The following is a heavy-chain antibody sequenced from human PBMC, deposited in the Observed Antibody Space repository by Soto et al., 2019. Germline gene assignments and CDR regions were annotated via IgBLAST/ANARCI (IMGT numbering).Heavy chain of an antibody. CDR3: ARDPRWLQLGAIDY. CDR2: ISYDGSNK. J-gene: IGHJ4*02. CDR1: GFAFCSYA. V-gene: IGHV3-30-3*01. D-gene: IGHD5-12*01. Sequence: GGSLRLSCAASGFAFCSYAMHWVRQAPGKGLEWVAVISYDGSNKYYADSVKGRFTISRDNSKNTLYLQMNSLRAEDTAVYYCARDPRWLQLGAIDYWGQGTLVTVSS.